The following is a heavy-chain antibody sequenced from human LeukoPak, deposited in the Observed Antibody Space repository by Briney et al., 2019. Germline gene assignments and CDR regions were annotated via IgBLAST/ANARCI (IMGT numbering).Heavy chain of an antibody. D-gene: IGHD2-21*02. CDR2: IGGSGGST. CDR1: GFTFSSYA. Sequence: GGSLRLSCAASGFTFSSYAMSWVRQAPGKGLEWVSAIGGSGGSTYYADSVKGRFTISRDNSKNTLYLQMNSLRAEDTAVYYCAKDPPQLAYCGGDCTYYYYGMDVWGQGTTVTVSS. J-gene: IGHJ6*02. V-gene: IGHV3-23*01. CDR3: AKDPPQLAYCGGDCTYYYYGMDV.